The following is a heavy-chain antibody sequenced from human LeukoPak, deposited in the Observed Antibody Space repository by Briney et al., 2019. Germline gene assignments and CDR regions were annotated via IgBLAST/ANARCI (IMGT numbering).Heavy chain of an antibody. J-gene: IGHJ6*04. CDR1: GGTFSSYA. D-gene: IGHD5-18*01. Sequence: SVKVSCKASGGTFSSYAISWVRQAPGQGLEWMGGIIPIFGTANYAQKFQGRVTITADESTSTAYMELSSLRSKDTAVYYCASHVRSTAMDPWYYYGMDAWGKGTTVTVSS. CDR2: IIPIFGTA. V-gene: IGHV1-69*13. CDR3: ASHVRSTAMDPWYYYGMDA.